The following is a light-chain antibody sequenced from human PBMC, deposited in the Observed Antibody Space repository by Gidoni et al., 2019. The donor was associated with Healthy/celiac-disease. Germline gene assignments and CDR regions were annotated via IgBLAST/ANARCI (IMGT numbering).Light chain of an antibody. Sequence: QSVLTPPPSVSAAPVQKVTISCSGSSSNIGNNYVSWYQQLPGTAPKLLIYENNKRPSGIPDRCSGSKSGTSASLGITGLQTGDEADYDCGTWDSSLRAGGVVGGGTKLTVL. V-gene: IGLV1-51*02. J-gene: IGLJ3*02. CDR3: GTWDSSLRAGGV. CDR2: ENN. CDR1: SSNIGNNY.